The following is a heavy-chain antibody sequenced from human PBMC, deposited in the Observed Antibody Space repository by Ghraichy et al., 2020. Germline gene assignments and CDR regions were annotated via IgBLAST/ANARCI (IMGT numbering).Heavy chain of an antibody. CDR3: ARVLRTVYYYDSSGYYPYNNWFDP. D-gene: IGHD3-22*01. CDR1: GGSFSGYY. Sequence: SETLSLTCAVYGGSFSGYYWSWIRQPPGKGLEWIGEINHSGSTNYNPSLKSRVTISVDTSKNQFSLKLSSVTAADTAVYYCARVLRTVYYYDSSGYYPYNNWFDPWGQGTLVTVSS. CDR2: INHSGST. J-gene: IGHJ5*02. V-gene: IGHV4-34*01.